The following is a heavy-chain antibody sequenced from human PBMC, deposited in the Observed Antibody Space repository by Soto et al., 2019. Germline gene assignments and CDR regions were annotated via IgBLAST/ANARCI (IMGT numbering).Heavy chain of an antibody. V-gene: IGHV4-61*01. CDR2: IYYSGST. D-gene: IGHD3-22*01. Sequence: PSETLSLTCTVSGGSVSSGSYYWSWIRQPPGKGLEWIGYIYYSGSTSYNPSLKSRVTISVDTSKNQFSLKLSSVTAADTAVYYCARSSHYYDSSGFDYWGQGTLVTVSS. CDR1: GGSVSSGSYY. CDR3: ARSSHYYDSSGFDY. J-gene: IGHJ4*02.